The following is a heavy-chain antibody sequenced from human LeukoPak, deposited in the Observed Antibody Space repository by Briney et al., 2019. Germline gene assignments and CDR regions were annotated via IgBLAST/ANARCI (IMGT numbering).Heavy chain of an antibody. V-gene: IGHV3-74*01. J-gene: IGHJ4*02. CDR3: ARWDYRRTSGLYSFDY. CDR1: GFTFSSYW. D-gene: IGHD1-26*01. CDR2: INSDGSST. Sequence: GGSLRLSCAASGFTFSSYWMHWVRQAPGKGLVWVSRINSDGSSTSYADSVKGRFTIARDNAKNTLYLQMNSLRAEDTAVYFCARWDYRRTSGLYSFDYWGQGTLVTVSS.